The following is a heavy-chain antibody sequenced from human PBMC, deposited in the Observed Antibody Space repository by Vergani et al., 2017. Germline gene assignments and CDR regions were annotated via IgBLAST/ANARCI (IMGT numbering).Heavy chain of an antibody. CDR2: IYHTGSA. CDR3: VRTLALWFVETKDGGWVDP. Sequence: QVQLLESGPGLLKPSETLSLTCSVSGYSITSGYYWGWIRQPPGRGLEWIGSIYHTGSAYYNPSLKSRVTVSVDTSMNQVSLKLNSVTAADTAVYYCVRTLALWFVETKDGGWVDPWGHGALVAVTS. J-gene: IGHJ5*02. V-gene: IGHV4-38-2*01. D-gene: IGHD3-10*01. CDR1: GYSITSGYY.